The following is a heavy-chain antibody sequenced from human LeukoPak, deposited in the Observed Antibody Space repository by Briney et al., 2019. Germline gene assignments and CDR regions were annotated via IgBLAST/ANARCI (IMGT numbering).Heavy chain of an antibody. CDR3: ARSSRELGGYAPWELMPPFDY. J-gene: IGHJ4*02. D-gene: IGHD1-7*01. V-gene: IGHV3-11*04. CDR1: GYTFNEYY. CDR2: ISSSSSTI. Sequence: GGSLRLSCAASGYTFNEYYMSWIRQAPGKGLEWISYISSSSSTIYYADSVKGRFTISRDNAKNSLYLQMNSLRAEDTAMYYCARSSRELGGYAPWELMPPFDYWGQGTLVTVSS.